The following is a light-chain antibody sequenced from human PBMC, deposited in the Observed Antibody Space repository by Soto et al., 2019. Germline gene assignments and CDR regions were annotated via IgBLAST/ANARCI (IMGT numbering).Light chain of an antibody. J-gene: IGKJ1*01. V-gene: IGKV3-20*01. CDR1: QSVSSSY. Sequence: EIVLTQSPGTLSLFPGERATLSCRASQSVSSSYLAWYQQKPGQAPRLLIYGASSRATGIPDRFSGSGSGTDFTLTISRLEPEDFAVYYCQQYGSLWTFGQGTEVEIK. CDR3: QQYGSLWT. CDR2: GAS.